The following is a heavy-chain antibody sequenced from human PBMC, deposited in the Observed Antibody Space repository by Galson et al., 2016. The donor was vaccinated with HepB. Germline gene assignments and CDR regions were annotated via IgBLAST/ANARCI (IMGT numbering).Heavy chain of an antibody. CDR1: GFPFSGYP. CDR3: AKLLELYRLGLYDYYGMDV. D-gene: IGHD2-8*02. CDR2: ISYDGTKI. J-gene: IGHJ6*04. Sequence: SLRLSCAASGFPFSGYPIHWVRQAPGKGLDWVASISYDGTKINYADSVKGRFTISRDNSKNTLYLQMNSLRAEDTAVYYCAKLLELYRLGLYDYYGMDVWGKGTTVTGSS. V-gene: IGHV3-30*18.